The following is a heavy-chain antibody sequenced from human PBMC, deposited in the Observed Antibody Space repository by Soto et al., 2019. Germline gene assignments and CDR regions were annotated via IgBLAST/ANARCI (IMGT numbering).Heavy chain of an antibody. CDR1: GGTFSSYA. Sequence: SVKVSCKASGGTFSSYAISWVRQAPGQGLEWMGGIIPIFGTANYAQKFQGRVTITADESTSTAYMELSSLRSEDTAVYYCARGRPTDDFWSGYPFDYWGQGTLVTVSS. V-gene: IGHV1-69*13. D-gene: IGHD3-3*01. CDR2: IIPIFGTA. CDR3: ARGRPTDDFWSGYPFDY. J-gene: IGHJ4*02.